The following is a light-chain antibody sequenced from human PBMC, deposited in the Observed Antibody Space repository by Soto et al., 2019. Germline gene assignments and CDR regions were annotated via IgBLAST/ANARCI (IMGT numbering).Light chain of an antibody. Sequence: IVMTQSPASLSVSPGEGATLSCRASQSVSNNLAWYQQKPGQAPRLLIYGASTRATGIPARFSGSGSGTDFTLTISSLQSEDFAVYYCQQYNNWPRGTIGQGTKVDI. V-gene: IGKV3-15*01. CDR3: QQYNNWPRGT. CDR2: GAS. CDR1: QSVSNN. J-gene: IGKJ1*01.